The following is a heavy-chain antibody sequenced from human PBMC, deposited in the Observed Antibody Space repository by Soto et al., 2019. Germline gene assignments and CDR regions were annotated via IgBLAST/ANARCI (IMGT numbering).Heavy chain of an antibody. J-gene: IGHJ5*02. D-gene: IGHD2-2*01. Sequence: EVQLLESGGGLVQPGGSLRLSCAASGFTFSSYAMSWVRQAPGKGLEWVSAISGSGGSTYYADSVKGRFTISRDNSQNTLYLQMNSLRAEDTAVYYCAKDQAGYCSSTSCAFDPWGQGNLVTVSS. CDR3: AKDQAGYCSSTSCAFDP. CDR1: GFTFSSYA. CDR2: ISGSGGST. V-gene: IGHV3-23*01.